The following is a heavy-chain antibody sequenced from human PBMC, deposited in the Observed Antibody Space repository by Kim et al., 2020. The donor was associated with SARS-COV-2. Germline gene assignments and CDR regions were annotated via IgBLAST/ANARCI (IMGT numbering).Heavy chain of an antibody. D-gene: IGHD1-26*01. CDR2: IYHSGST. J-gene: IGHJ6*02. CDR3: ARDSGSYYSYYYGMDV. Sequence: SETLSLTCAVSGGSISSSNWWSWVRQPPGKGLEWIGEIYHSGSTNYNPSLKSRVTISVDKSKNQFSLKLSSVTAADTAVYYCARDSGSYYSYYYGMDVWGQGTTVTVSS. CDR1: GGSISSSNW. V-gene: IGHV4-4*02.